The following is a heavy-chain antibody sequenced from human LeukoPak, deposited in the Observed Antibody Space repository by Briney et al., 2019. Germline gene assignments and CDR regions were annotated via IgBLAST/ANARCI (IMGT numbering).Heavy chain of an antibody. CDR2: IYYSGST. CDR1: GGSISSSSYY. D-gene: IGHD6-6*01. J-gene: IGHJ4*02. Sequence: SETLSLTCTVSGGSISSSSYYWGWLRQPPGKGLEWIGSIYYSGSTYYNPSLKSRVTISVDTSKNQFSLKLSSVTAADTAVYYCASLYSSSSSHFDYWGQGTLVTVSS. CDR3: ASLYSSSSSHFDY. V-gene: IGHV4-39*01.